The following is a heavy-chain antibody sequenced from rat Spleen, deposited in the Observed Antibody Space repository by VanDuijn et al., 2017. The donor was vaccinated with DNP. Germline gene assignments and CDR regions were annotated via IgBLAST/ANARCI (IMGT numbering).Heavy chain of an antibody. CDR1: EITFSNYG. CDR2: ISPSSSST. J-gene: IGHJ2*01. V-gene: IGHV5-19*01. Sequence: EVQLVESGGGLVQPGRSLKLSCAASEITFSNYGMHWSRQAPRKGLEWVASISPSSSSTYYRDSVKGRFTISRDNAKSSLYLQMNSLKSEDTATYYCGKNTGYYFDHWGQGVMVTVSS. CDR3: GKNTGYYFDH. D-gene: IGHD4-1*01.